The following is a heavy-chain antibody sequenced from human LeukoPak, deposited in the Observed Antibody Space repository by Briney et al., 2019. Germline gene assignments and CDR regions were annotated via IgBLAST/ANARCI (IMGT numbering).Heavy chain of an antibody. CDR2: INPSGGST. Sequence: GASVKVSCKASGYTFTSYYMHWVRQAPGQGLEWMGIINPSGGSTTYAQKFQGRVTMTRDTSTSTVYMELSRLRSEDTAVYYCARDRSLYYDFWSGYFSGYNYYYYYYMDVWGKGTTVTVSS. V-gene: IGHV1-46*01. J-gene: IGHJ6*03. D-gene: IGHD3-3*01. CDR3: ARDRSLYYDFWSGYFSGYNYYYYYYMDV. CDR1: GYTFTSYY.